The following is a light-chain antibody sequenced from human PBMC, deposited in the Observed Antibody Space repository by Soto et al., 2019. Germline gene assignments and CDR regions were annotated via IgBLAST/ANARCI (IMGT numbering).Light chain of an antibody. Sequence: DIQMTQSPSTLSASVGDRVTITCRASQSISSWLAWYQRKTGKAPKLLIHKASNLESGVPSRFSGSGSGTEFTLTISSLQADDFATYYCQQFNSYSWTFGQGTKVEIK. CDR2: KAS. CDR1: QSISSW. J-gene: IGKJ1*01. V-gene: IGKV1-5*03. CDR3: QQFNSYSWT.